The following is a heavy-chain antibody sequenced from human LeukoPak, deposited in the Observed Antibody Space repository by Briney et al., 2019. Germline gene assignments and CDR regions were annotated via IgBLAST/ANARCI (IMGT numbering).Heavy chain of an antibody. CDR1: GGSISSNNW. CDR2: IYHSGST. V-gene: IGHV4-4*02. J-gene: IGHJ4*02. Sequence: PSGTLSLTCDVSGGSISSNNWWSWVRQPPGKGLDWIGEIYHSGSTNYNPSLKSRVTILVDKSKNQFSLKLNSVTAADTAVYYSAAAWDFWGQGTPVTVSS. CDR3: AAAWDF. D-gene: IGHD6-13*01.